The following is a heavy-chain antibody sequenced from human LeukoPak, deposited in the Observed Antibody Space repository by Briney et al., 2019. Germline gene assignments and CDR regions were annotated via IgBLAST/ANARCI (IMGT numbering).Heavy chain of an antibody. CDR3: ARSYDSSGYSDY. J-gene: IGHJ4*02. D-gene: IGHD3-22*01. CDR2: INPNSGGT. CDR1: GYTFTGYY. V-gene: IGHV1-2*02. Sequence: DSVKVSCKASGYTFTGYYMHWVRQAPGQGLEWMGWINPNSGGTNYAQKFQGRVTMTRDTSISTAYMELSRLRSDDTAVYYCARSYDSSGYSDYWGQGTLVTVSS.